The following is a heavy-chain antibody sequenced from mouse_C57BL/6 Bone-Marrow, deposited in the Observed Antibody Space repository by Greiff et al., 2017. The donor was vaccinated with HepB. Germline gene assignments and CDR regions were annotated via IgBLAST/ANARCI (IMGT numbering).Heavy chain of an antibody. CDR1: GFTFSSYA. Sequence: EVQLVESGGGLVKPGGSLKLSCAASGFTFSSYAMSWVRQTPEKRLEWVATISDGGSYTYYPDNVKGRFTISRDNAKNNLYLQMSHLKSEDTAMYYCARDGGYYVNDYFDYWGQGTTLTVSS. CDR3: ARDGGYYVNDYFDY. J-gene: IGHJ2*01. CDR2: ISDGGSYT. V-gene: IGHV5-4*01. D-gene: IGHD2-3*01.